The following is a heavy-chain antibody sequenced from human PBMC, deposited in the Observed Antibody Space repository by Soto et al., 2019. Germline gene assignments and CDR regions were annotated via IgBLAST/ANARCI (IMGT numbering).Heavy chain of an antibody. CDR3: ASFRCTNGVCYTGGDY. D-gene: IGHD2-8*01. CDR1: GGSISSSNW. Sequence: QVQLQESGPGLVKPSGTLSLTCAVSGGSISSSNWWSWVRQPPGKGLEWIGEIYHSGSTNYNPSRKLRVTIPVDKSKNQFSLKLSSVTAADTAVYYCASFRCTNGVCYTGGDYWGQGTLVTVSS. J-gene: IGHJ4*02. CDR2: IYHSGST. V-gene: IGHV4-4*02.